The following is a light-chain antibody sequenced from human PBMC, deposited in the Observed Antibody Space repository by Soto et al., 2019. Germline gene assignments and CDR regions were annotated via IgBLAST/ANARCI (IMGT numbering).Light chain of an antibody. Sequence: QSVLTQPASVSGSPGQSITISCTGTSSDVGGYNYVSWYQHHPGKAPKLMIYDVSNRPSGVSNRFSGPKSGNTASLTISGLQLEDEADYYCSSYTTSNTRQIVFGTGTKVTVL. CDR3: SSYTTSNTRQIV. CDR2: DVS. J-gene: IGLJ1*01. V-gene: IGLV2-14*03. CDR1: SSDVGGYNY.